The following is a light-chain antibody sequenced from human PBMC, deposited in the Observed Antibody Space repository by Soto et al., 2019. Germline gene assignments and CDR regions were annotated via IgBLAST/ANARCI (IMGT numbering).Light chain of an antibody. J-gene: IGLJ2*01. CDR2: GNS. Sequence: QSVLTQPPSVSGAPGQRVTISCTGSSSNIGAGYDVHWYQQLPGTAPKLLIYGNSNRPSGVPDRFSGSKSGTSASLAITGLQAXDXADYYCQSYDSSLNGVIFGGGTKL. CDR3: QSYDSSLNGVI. V-gene: IGLV1-40*01. CDR1: SSNIGAGYD.